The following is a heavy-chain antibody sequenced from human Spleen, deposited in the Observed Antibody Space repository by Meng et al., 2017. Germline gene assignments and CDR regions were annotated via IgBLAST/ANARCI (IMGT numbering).Heavy chain of an antibody. CDR1: GGSINSRNW. CDR2: SYHSGST. Sequence: QVQLQESGPGLGKPSGALSLTCAVSGGSINSRNWWSWGRQPPGKGLEWIGESYHSGSTNYNPSLKSRVTKSVDKSKNQFSLNLSSVTAADTAVYYCARAEGNWNFAYWGQGTLVTVSS. CDR3: ARAEGNWNFAY. V-gene: IGHV4-4*02. D-gene: IGHD1-20*01. J-gene: IGHJ4*02.